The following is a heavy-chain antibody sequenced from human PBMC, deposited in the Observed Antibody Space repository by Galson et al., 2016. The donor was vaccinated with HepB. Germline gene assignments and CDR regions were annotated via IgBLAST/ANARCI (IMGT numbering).Heavy chain of an antibody. CDR3: ARHPYVWGRRNWVGFDI. CDR1: GGSVNTSNW. D-gene: IGHD3-16*01. J-gene: IGHJ3*02. Sequence: ETLSLTCAVSGGSVNTSNWWSWLRQSPEKGLEWIAEMYHSGSANYNGALESRVTISVDKSKNEVSLKLRSVTAADAAVYYCARHPYVWGRRNWVGFDIWGQGTVVTVSS. CDR2: MYHSGSA. V-gene: IGHV4-4*02.